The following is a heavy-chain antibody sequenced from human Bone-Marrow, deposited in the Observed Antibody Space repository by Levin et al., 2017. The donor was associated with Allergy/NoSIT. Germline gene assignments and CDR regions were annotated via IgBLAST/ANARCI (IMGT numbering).Heavy chain of an antibody. D-gene: IGHD2-15*01. Sequence: LSLTCAASRFYFYNYGMRWVRQAPGKGLEWVATISYDGIKKYYADSAKGRFTISRDNSKNTVDLEMHSLRVEDTAMYYCAKVQSGGSLGAIDHWGQGTLVTVSS. V-gene: IGHV3-30*18. CDR1: RFYFYNYG. CDR3: AKVQSGGSLGAIDH. CDR2: ISYDGIKK. J-gene: IGHJ4*02.